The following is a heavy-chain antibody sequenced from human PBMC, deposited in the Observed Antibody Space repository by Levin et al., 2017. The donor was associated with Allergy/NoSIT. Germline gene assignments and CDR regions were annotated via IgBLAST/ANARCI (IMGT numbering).Heavy chain of an antibody. Sequence: GGSLRLSCAASGFTFSSSWMSWVRQAPGKGLESVANMKADGSQTYYVDSVKGRFTISRDNAKNSLSLQMNNLRAEDTAVYYCARDPFDYWGQGTLVTVSS. J-gene: IGHJ4*02. CDR3: ARDPFDY. CDR2: MKADGSQT. V-gene: IGHV3-7*01. CDR1: GFTFSSSW.